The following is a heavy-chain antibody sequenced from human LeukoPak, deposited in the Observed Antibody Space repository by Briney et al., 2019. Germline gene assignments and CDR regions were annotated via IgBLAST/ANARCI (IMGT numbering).Heavy chain of an antibody. V-gene: IGHV3-23*01. Sequence: PGGSLRLSCAASGFTFSSYAMSWVRQAPGKGLEWVSAISGSGGSTYHADSVKGRFTISRDNSKNTLYLQMNSLRAEDTAVYSCATGGNFYYSHWGQGTLVTVSS. CDR3: ATGGNFYYSH. D-gene: IGHD4-11*01. J-gene: IGHJ1*01. CDR1: GFTFSSYA. CDR2: ISGSGGST.